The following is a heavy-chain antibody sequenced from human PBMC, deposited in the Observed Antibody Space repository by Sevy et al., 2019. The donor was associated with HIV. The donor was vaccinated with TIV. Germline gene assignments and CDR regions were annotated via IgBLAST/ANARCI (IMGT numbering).Heavy chain of an antibody. D-gene: IGHD2-15*01. J-gene: IGHJ6*02. CDR3: ARVVAYCSGGSCFPGYYYGMDV. CDR1: GFTFSSYN. V-gene: IGHV3-21*01. CDR2: ISSSSNYI. Sequence: GESLKISCAASGFTFSSYNMNWVRQAPGKGLEWVSSISSSSNYIYYADSMKGRFTISRDNAKNSLYLQMNSLRGEDTAVYYCARVVAYCSGGSCFPGYYYGMDVWGQGTTVTVSS.